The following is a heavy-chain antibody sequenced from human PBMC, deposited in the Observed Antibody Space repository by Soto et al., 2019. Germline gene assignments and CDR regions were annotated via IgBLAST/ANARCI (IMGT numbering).Heavy chain of an antibody. V-gene: IGHV3-30*03. J-gene: IGHJ6*02. CDR3: AREYTAWHLAYGSDV. CDR1: GFTFSSYG. CDR2: ISYDGSNK. D-gene: IGHD2-2*02. Sequence: PGGSLILSCAASGFTFSSYGMHWVRQAPGKGLEWVAVISYDGSNKYYADSVKGRFTISRDNSKNTLYLQMNSLRAEDTAVYYCAREYTAWHLAYGSDVWGQGTTVTVSS.